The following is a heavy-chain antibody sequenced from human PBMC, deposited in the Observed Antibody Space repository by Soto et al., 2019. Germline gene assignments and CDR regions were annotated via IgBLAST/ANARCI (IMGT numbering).Heavy chain of an antibody. CDR1: GGTFSSYA. Sequence: SVKVSCKASGGTFSSYAVSWVRQAPGQGLEWMGGIIPIFGTANYAQKFQGRVTITADESTSTAYMELSSLRSEDTAVYYCARERAKYGGYVDYWGQGTLVTVSS. D-gene: IGHD2-15*01. CDR3: ARERAKYGGYVDY. V-gene: IGHV1-69*13. J-gene: IGHJ4*02. CDR2: IIPIFGTA.